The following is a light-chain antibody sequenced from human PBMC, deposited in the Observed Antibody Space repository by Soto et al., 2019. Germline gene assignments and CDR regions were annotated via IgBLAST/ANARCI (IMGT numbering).Light chain of an antibody. Sequence: EIVLTQSPDTLSLSPGESATLSYRASQSVRSSYLAWYQQTPGQTPRLLIYAASSRATGIPDRFSGSGSGIDFSLTISRLEAEDFAVYYCQQYGSSPRTFGQGTKVDIK. CDR1: QSVRSSY. J-gene: IGKJ1*01. CDR3: QQYGSSPRT. CDR2: AAS. V-gene: IGKV3-20*01.